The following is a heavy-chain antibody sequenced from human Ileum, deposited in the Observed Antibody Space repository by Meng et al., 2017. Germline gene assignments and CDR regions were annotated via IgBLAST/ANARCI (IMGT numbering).Heavy chain of an antibody. CDR2: IKQDESEK. D-gene: IGHD2/OR15-2a*01. V-gene: IGHV3-7*01. CDR3: AILGFQGIDP. Sequence: VLLGVFGGGVVQAGGYLRLSCAASGFTFSNYWMSWVSQSPVKGLEWVANIKQDESEKYFMDCVKGRFTVSRDNAKNSLYLQMNSLRAEDTAVYYCAILGFQGIDPWGQGTVVTVSS. CDR1: GFTFSNYW. J-gene: IGHJ5*01.